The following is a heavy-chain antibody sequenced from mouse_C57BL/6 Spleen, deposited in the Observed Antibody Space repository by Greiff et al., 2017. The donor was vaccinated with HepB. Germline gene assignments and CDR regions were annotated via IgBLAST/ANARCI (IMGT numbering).Heavy chain of an antibody. D-gene: IGHD2-4*01. CDR3: TRDYDGGTPDY. Sequence: QVQLQQSGAELVRPGASVTLSCKASGYTFTDYEMHWVKQTPVHGLEWIGAIDPETGGTAYNQKFKGKAILTADKSSSTAYMELRSLTSEDSAVYYCTRDYDGGTPDYWGQGTTLTVSS. J-gene: IGHJ2*01. V-gene: IGHV1-15*01. CDR1: GYTFTDYE. CDR2: IDPETGGT.